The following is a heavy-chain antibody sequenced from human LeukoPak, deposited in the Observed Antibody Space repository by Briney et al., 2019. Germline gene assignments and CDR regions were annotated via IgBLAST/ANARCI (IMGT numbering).Heavy chain of an antibody. CDR1: GFTFSSYW. J-gene: IGHJ6*02. CDR2: ISAGGST. D-gene: IGHD1-7*01. CDR3: AKLTATTPYYYGMDV. Sequence: PGGSLRLSCAASGFTFSSYWMSWVRQAPGKGLEWVSVISAGGSTYYSDSVKGRFTISRDSSKNTLYLQMNSLRAEDTAVYYCAKLTATTPYYYGMDVWGQGTTVTVSS. V-gene: IGHV3-23*01.